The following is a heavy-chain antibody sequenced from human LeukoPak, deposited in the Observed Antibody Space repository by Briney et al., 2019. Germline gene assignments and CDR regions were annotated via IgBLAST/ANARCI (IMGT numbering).Heavy chain of an antibody. J-gene: IGHJ4*02. CDR2: ISSSSSSI. Sequence: GRSLRLSCAASGFTFSSSTMDWVRQAPGKGLEWESSISSSSSSIYYAGSLKGRFTVSRDNAKNSLYLQMNSLRAEDTAVYYCARDGRNYFDSSDYFPNFFDYWGQGTLVTVSS. D-gene: IGHD3-22*01. CDR1: GFTFSSST. V-gene: IGHV3-21*01. CDR3: ARDGRNYFDSSDYFPNFFDY.